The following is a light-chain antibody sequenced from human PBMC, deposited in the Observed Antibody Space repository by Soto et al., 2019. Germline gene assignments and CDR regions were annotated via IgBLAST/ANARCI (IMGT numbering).Light chain of an antibody. CDR1: QSLLHSNGYNY. J-gene: IGKJ1*01. V-gene: IGKV2-28*01. Sequence: DIVVTQSPLTLPVTPGETASISCRSSQSLLHSNGYNYLDWYLQKPGQSPQLLIYLGSNRASGVPGRFSGSGSGTYFTLKISRVEAEDVGVYYCMQALQTAWTFGQGTKVDIK. CDR3: MQALQTAWT. CDR2: LGS.